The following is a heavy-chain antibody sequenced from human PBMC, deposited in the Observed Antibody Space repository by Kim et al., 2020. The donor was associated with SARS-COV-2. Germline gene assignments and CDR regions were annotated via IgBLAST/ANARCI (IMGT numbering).Heavy chain of an antibody. D-gene: IGHD3-9*01. CDR2: IYSGGAT. CDR3: AKDAGYYDILTGRSYYYGLEV. J-gene: IGHJ6*02. V-gene: IGHV3-53*01. Sequence: LSLTCAASGFTVSSNYMSWVRQAPGKGLEWVSIIYSGGATYHADSVKGRFTVSRDNSKNTLYLQMNSLRVEDTAVYYCAKDAGYYDILTGRSYYYGLEVWGQGTTVTVSS. CDR1: GFTVSSNY.